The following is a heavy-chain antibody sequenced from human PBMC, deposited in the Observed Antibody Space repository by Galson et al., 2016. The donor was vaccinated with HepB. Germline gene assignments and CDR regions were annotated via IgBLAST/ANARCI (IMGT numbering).Heavy chain of an antibody. V-gene: IGHV3-7*03. Sequence: SLRLSCAASGFTFGSYWMGWVRQAPGRGLEWLANIKTDGSETHYVDSVEGRFTISRDNAKNSKYLQMSGLRTEDTAVYYCARGDKWGWDYWGQGTLVTVSS. J-gene: IGHJ4*02. CDR3: ARGDKWGWDY. D-gene: IGHD1-26*01. CDR2: IKTDGSET. CDR1: GFTFGSYW.